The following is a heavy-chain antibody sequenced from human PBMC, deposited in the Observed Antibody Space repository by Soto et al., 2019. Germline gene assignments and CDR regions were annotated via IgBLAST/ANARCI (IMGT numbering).Heavy chain of an antibody. CDR1: GGTFGSYA. CDR2: IIPIFGTA. Sequence: ASVKVSCKASGGTFGSYAISWVRQAPGQGLEWMGGIIPIFGTANYAQKFQGRVTITADESTSTAYMELSSLRSGDTAVYYCARERQLVDTSYYYYGMDVWGQGTTVTVSS. V-gene: IGHV1-69*13. J-gene: IGHJ6*02. D-gene: IGHD6-6*01. CDR3: ARERQLVDTSYYYYGMDV.